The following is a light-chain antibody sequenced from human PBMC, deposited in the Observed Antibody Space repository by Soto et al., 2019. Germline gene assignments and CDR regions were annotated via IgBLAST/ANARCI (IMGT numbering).Light chain of an antibody. J-gene: IGKJ2*01. Sequence: DIQLTQSPSTLSAFVGDRVTITCRASQRINNWLAWYQQKPGEAPKLLIYDASSLESGVPPRFSGSGSGTEFTLTISSLQPDEFATYYCQQYSSAYTFGQGTKLEIK. CDR3: QQYSSAYT. V-gene: IGKV1-5*01. CDR1: QRINNW. CDR2: DAS.